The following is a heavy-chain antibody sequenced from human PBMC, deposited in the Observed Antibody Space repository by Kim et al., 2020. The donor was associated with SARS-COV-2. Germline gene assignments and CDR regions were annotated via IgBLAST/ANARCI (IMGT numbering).Heavy chain of an antibody. D-gene: IGHD3-10*01. CDR3: ARAYGPGTYYPFDF. CDR1: GYTFTSYY. Sequence: ASVKVSCKASGYTFTSYYMHWVRQAPGQGLEWMGIINPSGGSANYTQKFQGRVSMTEDTSTSTIYMELSSLRSEDTAVYFCARAYGPGTYYPFDFWGQGTLVIVSS. J-gene: IGHJ4*02. CDR2: INPSGGSA. V-gene: IGHV1-46*01.